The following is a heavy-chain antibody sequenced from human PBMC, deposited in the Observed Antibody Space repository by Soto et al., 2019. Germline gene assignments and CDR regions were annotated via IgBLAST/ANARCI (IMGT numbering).Heavy chain of an antibody. V-gene: IGHV1-18*01. J-gene: IGHJ4*02. D-gene: IGHD4-17*01. CDR2: ISAHNGNT. Sequence: AHLLQSGPEVKKPGASVKVSCKGSGYIFTSYGIAWVRQAPGQGLEWMGWISAHNGNTEYAQKFQGRVTVTRDTSTSTAYLELRSLRSDDTALYYCARGRYGDYWGQGALVTVSS. CDR3: ARGRYGDY. CDR1: GYIFTSYG.